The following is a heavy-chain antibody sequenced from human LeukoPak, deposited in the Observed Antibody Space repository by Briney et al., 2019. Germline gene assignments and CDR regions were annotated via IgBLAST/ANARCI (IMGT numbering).Heavy chain of an antibody. D-gene: IGHD5-18*01. CDR2: INHSGST. CDR1: GGSFSGYY. Sequence: SETLSLTCAVYGGSFSGYYWSWIRQPPGKGLEWIGEINHSGSTNYNPSLKSRVTISVDTSKNQFSLKLSSVTAADTAVYYCARDVDTAEYFDYWGQGTLVTASS. V-gene: IGHV4-34*01. CDR3: ARDVDTAEYFDY. J-gene: IGHJ4*02.